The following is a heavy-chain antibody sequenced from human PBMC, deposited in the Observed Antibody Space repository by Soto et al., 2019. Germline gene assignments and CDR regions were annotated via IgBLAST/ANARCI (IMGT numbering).Heavy chain of an antibody. CDR3: ARDRGYSDY. CDR2: INSDGSTT. Sequence: EVQLVESGGGLVQPGGSLRLSCAAYGFTFSSYWMHWVRQAPGKGLLGVSRINSDGSTTTYADSVKGRFTISRDNAKNTLYLQMNRPRAEDTAFYYCARDRGYSDYWGQGTLVSVSS. CDR1: GFTFSSYW. J-gene: IGHJ4*02. D-gene: IGHD5-18*01. V-gene: IGHV3-74*01.